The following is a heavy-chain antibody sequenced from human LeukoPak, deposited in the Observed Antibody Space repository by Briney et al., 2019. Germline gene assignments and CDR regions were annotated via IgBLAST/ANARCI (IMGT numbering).Heavy chain of an antibody. CDR3: ARGGYCSGGSCYVPRYYYYYGMDV. J-gene: IGHJ6*02. V-gene: IGHV4-39*01. CDR2: TYYSGST. D-gene: IGHD2-15*01. CDR1: GGSISSSSYY. Sequence: SETLSLTCTVSGGSISSSSYYWGWIRQPPGKGLEWIGSTYYSGSTYYNPSLKSRVTISVDTSKNQFSLKLSSVTAADTAVYYCARGGYCSGGSCYVPRYYYYYGMDVWGQGTTVTVSS.